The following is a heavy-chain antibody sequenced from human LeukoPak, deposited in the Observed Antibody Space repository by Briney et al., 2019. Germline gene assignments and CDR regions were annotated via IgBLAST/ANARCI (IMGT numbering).Heavy chain of an antibody. V-gene: IGHV1-69*05. J-gene: IGHJ4*02. Sequence: ASVKVSCKASGYTFTSYDINWVRQATGQGLEWMGGIIPTFGTANYAQKFQGRVTITTDESTSTAYMELSSLRSEDTAVYYCARARGYRLGYDYWGQGTLVTVSS. D-gene: IGHD5-18*01. CDR3: ARARGYRLGYDY. CDR2: IIPTFGTA. CDR1: GYTFTSYD.